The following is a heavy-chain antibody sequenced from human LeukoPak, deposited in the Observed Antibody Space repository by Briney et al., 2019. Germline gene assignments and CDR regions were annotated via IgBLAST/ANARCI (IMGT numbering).Heavy chain of an antibody. D-gene: IGHD6-6*01. CDR1: GGSFSGYY. Sequence: SETLSLTCAVYGGSFSGYYWSWIRQPPGKGLEWIGEINHSGSTNYNPSLKSRVTISVDTSKNQFSLKLSSVTAADTAVYYCTRTYSSSSIDYWGQGALVTVSS. J-gene: IGHJ4*02. CDR3: TRTYSSSSIDY. V-gene: IGHV4-34*01. CDR2: INHSGST.